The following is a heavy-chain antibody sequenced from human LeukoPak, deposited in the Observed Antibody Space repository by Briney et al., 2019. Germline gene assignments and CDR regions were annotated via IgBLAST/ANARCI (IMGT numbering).Heavy chain of an antibody. CDR2: IYSGGST. V-gene: IGHV3-53*01. Sequence: GGSLRLSCAASGFTVSSNYMSWVRQAPGKGLEWVSVIYSGGSTYYADSVKGRFTISRDNSKNTLYLQMNSLRAEDTAVYYCARARVFSYYFDYWGQGTLVTVSS. CDR3: ARARVFSYYFDY. D-gene: IGHD6-6*01. CDR1: GFTVSSNY. J-gene: IGHJ4*02.